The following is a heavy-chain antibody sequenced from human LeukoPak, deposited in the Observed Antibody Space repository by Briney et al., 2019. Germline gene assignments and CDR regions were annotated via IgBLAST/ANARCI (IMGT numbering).Heavy chain of an antibody. J-gene: IGHJ4*02. V-gene: IGHV3-30*18. CDR2: ASHDEVGR. D-gene: IGHD4-17*01. CDR3: AKDRGYGEHEPFES. CDR1: GFTFSDYA. Sequence: GGSLRLSCVGSGFTFSDYAIHWVRQAPGKGLEWVAVASHDEVGRQFADSVKGRFTLSRDNSRDSVHLQMNRLRDEDTGVYYCAKDRGYGEHEPFESWGQGSLVAVSS.